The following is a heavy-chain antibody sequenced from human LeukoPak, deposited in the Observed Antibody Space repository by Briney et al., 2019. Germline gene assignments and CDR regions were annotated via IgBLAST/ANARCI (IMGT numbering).Heavy chain of an antibody. D-gene: IGHD3-10*01. CDR1: GGSISLYY. CDR2: IFTTGIT. Sequence: SETLSLTCTVSGGSISLYYWNFIRQPAGKGLEWIGRIFTTGITNYNPSLKSRVTMSVGTSKNQFSLNLSSVTAADTAVYYCARESSGTYYNPLGYMDVWGKGTTVTVSS. J-gene: IGHJ6*03. V-gene: IGHV4-4*07. CDR3: ARESSGTYYNPLGYMDV.